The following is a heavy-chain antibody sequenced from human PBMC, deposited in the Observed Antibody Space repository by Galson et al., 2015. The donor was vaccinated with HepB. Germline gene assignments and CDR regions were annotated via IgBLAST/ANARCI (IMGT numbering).Heavy chain of an antibody. CDR1: GFTFSTFA. CDR3: AKFRGMDIGEYHFDH. D-gene: IGHD2-2*03. J-gene: IGHJ4*02. V-gene: IGHV3-23*05. Sequence: SLRLSCAASGFTFSTFAMGWVRQAPGKGLEWVSTLHNDGVTTHIADSVRGRFTISRDSSKNTLFLQMNSLGVEDTALYYCAKFRGMDIGEYHFDHWGQGTLVTVSS. CDR2: LHNDGVTT.